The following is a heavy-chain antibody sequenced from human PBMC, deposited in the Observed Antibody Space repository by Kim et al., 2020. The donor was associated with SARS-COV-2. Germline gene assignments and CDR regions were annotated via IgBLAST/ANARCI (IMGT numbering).Heavy chain of an antibody. V-gene: IGHV1-46*01. J-gene: IGHJ4*02. D-gene: IGHD3-3*01. CDR3: ARADDQYFDY. Sequence: TYAQGFQGRVALTRDTSTSTGYMELSSLRSEDTAIYYCARADDQYFDYWGQGTLVSVSS.